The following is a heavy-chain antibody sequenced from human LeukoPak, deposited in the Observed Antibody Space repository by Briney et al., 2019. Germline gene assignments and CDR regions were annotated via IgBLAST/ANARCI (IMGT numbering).Heavy chain of an antibody. V-gene: IGHV3-23*01. CDR3: AKLPREYCSSTSCPNWFDA. Sequence: GGSLSLFCAASGFSFSTYAMTWVRHAPGEGLEWVSSLSASGGTTYYADSVKGRFTTSRDNSKNTLYLQMNSLRAEDTAVYHCAKLPREYCSSTSCPNWFDAWGLGTLVTVSS. J-gene: IGHJ5*02. CDR2: LSASGGTT. CDR1: GFSFSTYA. D-gene: IGHD2-2*01.